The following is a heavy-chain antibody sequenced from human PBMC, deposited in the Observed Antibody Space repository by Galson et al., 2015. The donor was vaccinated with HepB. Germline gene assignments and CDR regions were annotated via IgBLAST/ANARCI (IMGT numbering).Heavy chain of an antibody. J-gene: IGHJ3*02. V-gene: IGHV5-51*01. CDR3: ARQKGPYYYDSSGYYFDAFDI. CDR1: GYSFTTYW. D-gene: IGHD3-22*01. Sequence: QSGAEVKKPGESLKISCKGSGYSFTTYWIGWVRQMPGKGLEWMGIIYPGDSDTRYSPSFQGQVTISADKSISTAYLQWSSLKASDTAMYYCARQKGPYYYDSSGYYFDAFDIWGQVTMVTVSS. CDR2: IYPGDSDT.